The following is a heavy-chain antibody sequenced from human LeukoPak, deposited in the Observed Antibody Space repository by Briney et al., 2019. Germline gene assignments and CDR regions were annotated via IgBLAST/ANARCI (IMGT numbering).Heavy chain of an antibody. J-gene: IGHJ1*01. CDR2: ISGSGGNT. CDR3: ARENYFDSSDFLAH. V-gene: IGHV3-23*01. Sequence: GGSLRLSCAASGFTFNSYAMNWVRQAPGKGLEWVSAISGSGGNTYYADSVKGRFTISRDNSKNTLYLQMNSPRAEDTAVYFCARENYFDSSDFLAHWGQGTLVTVSS. D-gene: IGHD3-22*01. CDR1: GFTFNSYA.